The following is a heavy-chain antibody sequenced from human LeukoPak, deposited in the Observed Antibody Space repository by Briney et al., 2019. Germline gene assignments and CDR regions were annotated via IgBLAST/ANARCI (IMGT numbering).Heavy chain of an antibody. J-gene: IGHJ5*02. V-gene: IGHV3-7*03. CDR2: IKQDGSDK. Sequence: GGSLRLSCAASGITFSNYWMKWVRQAPGKGLEWLATIKQDGSDKFYVDSVKGRFTISRDNAGNSLYLQMNSLRAEDTAVYYCAKAPPISSGWLNWFDPWGQGTLVTVSS. CDR1: GITFSNYW. CDR3: AKAPPISSGWLNWFDP. D-gene: IGHD6-19*01.